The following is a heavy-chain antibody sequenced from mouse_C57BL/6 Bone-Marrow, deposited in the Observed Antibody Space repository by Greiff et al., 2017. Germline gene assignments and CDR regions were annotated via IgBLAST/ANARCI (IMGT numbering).Heavy chain of an antibody. CDR2: IYPGNSDT. J-gene: IGHJ3*01. CDR1: GYTFTSYW. Sequence: EVQLQQSGTVLARPGASVKMSCKTSGYTFTSYWMHWVKQRPGQGLEWIGAIYPGNSDTSYNQKFKGKAKLTAVTSASTAYMELSSLTNEDSAVYYWTRGAQATAYWGQGTLVTVSA. D-gene: IGHD3-2*02. CDR3: TRGAQATAY. V-gene: IGHV1-5*01.